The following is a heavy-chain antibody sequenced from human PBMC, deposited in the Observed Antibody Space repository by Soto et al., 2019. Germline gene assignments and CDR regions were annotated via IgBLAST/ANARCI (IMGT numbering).Heavy chain of an antibody. D-gene: IGHD2-21*02. V-gene: IGHV1-69*13. CDR3: ARDCTLGGGDCYTTFDY. Sequence: GASVKVSCKASGGTFSSYAISWVRQAPGQGLEWMGGIIPIFGTANYAQKFQGRVTITADESTSTAYMELSSLRSEDTAVYYCARDCTLGGGDCYTTFDYWGQGTLVTVS. CDR2: IIPIFGTA. CDR1: GGTFSSYA. J-gene: IGHJ4*02.